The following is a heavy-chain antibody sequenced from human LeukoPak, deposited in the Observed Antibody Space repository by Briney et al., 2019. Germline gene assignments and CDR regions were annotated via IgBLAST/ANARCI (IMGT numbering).Heavy chain of an antibody. Sequence: ASVKVSCKASGYTFTSYSISWVRLAPGQGLEWMGWISPYNGNTNYAQKLQGRVTMTTDTSTSTAYMELRSLRSDDTAIYYCARRPGGRSGYHPLEDNYYYYYMDVWGKGTTVTVSS. J-gene: IGHJ6*03. V-gene: IGHV1-18*01. D-gene: IGHD3-22*01. CDR1: GYTFTSYS. CDR3: ARRPGGRSGYHPLEDNYYYYYMDV. CDR2: ISPYNGNT.